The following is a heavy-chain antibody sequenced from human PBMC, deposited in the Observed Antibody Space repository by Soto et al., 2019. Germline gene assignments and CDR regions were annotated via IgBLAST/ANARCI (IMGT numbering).Heavy chain of an antibody. CDR3: ANPMVGEAKNYFDY. Sequence: PGGSLRLSCAASGFTFSSYAMHWVRQAPGKGLEWVAVISYDGSNKYYADYVKGRFNISRDNSKNTLYLKMNGLRAEDTVVYYCANPMVGEAKNYFDYWGQGTLVTVSS. CDR1: GFTFSSYA. CDR2: ISYDGSNK. D-gene: IGHD3-10*01. V-gene: IGHV3-30*04. J-gene: IGHJ4*02.